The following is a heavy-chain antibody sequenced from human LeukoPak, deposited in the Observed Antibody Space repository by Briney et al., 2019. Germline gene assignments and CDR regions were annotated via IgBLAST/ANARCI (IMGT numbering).Heavy chain of an antibody. V-gene: IGHV3-7*01. CDR1: GFTFSSHW. D-gene: IGHD7-27*01. CDR3: ARNLHWAFDS. CDR2: IKQDGSVK. J-gene: IGHJ4*02. Sequence: GGSLRLSCAASGFTFSSHWMTWGRQAPGKGLEWVANIKQDGSVKSYLDSVKGRFTISRDNAKNSLYLQMHSLRADDTAVYYCARNLHWAFDSWGQGTLVIVSS.